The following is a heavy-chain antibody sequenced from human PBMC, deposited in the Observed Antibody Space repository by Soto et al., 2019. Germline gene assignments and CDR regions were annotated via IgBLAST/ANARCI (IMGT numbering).Heavy chain of an antibody. CDR3: ANTLGYCSGGSCYPFDY. D-gene: IGHD2-15*01. CDR1: GFTFSSYG. V-gene: IGHV3-30*18. Sequence: QVQLVESGGGVVQPGRSLRLSCAASGFTFSSYGMHWVRQAPGKGLEWVAVISYDGSNKYYADSVKGRFTISRDNSKKTLYLQMNSLRAEDTAVYYCANTLGYCSGGSCYPFDYWGQGTLVTVSS. CDR2: ISYDGSNK. J-gene: IGHJ4*02.